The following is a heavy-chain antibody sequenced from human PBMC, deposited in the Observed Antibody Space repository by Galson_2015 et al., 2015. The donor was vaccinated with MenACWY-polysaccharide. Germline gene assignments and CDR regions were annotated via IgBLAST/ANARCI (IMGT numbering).Heavy chain of an antibody. CDR2: ISGSGGTT. J-gene: IGHJ3*02. CDR3: AKRMTTVGAFDI. CDR1: GHTFSSCA. D-gene: IGHD4-23*01. Sequence: SLRLSCAASGHTFSSCAMSWVRQAPGKGLEWVSGISGSGGTTYYADSVKGRFTISRDNSKNTLYLQMNSLRAEDTAVYYCAKRMTTVGAFDIVGHGTMVTVSS. V-gene: IGHV3-23*01.